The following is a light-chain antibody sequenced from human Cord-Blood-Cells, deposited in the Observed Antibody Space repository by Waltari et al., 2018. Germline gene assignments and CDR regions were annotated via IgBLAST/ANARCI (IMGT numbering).Light chain of an antibody. CDR3: CSYAGSYTWV. CDR2: DVS. V-gene: IGLV2-11*01. J-gene: IGLJ3*02. CDR1: SSDVGGYNY. Sequence: QSALTQPRSVSGSPGQSVTISCTGPSSDVGGYNYVSWYQQHPGKAPKLMIYDVSKRPSGVPVRFSGSKSGNTASLTISGLQAEDEADYYCCSYAGSYTWVFGGGTKLTVL.